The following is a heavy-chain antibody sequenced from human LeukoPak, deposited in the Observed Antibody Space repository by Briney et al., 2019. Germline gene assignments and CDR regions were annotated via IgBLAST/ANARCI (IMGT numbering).Heavy chain of an antibody. CDR1: GLTLSGYW. V-gene: IGHV3-74*01. D-gene: IGHD5-18*01. J-gene: IGHJ4*02. CDR3: ARARGNTYGYFEY. CDR2: INGDASST. Sequence: GGSLGPSCAASGLTLSGYWMHWVRQAPGKGLVWVSRINGDASSTSYADSVKGRFTISRDNAKSTLYLQMNSLRVEDTAVYYCARARGNTYGYFEYWGQGTLVTVSS.